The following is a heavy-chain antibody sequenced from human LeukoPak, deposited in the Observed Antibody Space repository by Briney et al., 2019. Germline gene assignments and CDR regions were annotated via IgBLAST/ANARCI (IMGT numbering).Heavy chain of an antibody. Sequence: GGSLRLSCAASGFTFSGSAMHWVRQASGKGLEWVGRIRSKANSYATAYAASVKGRFTISRDDSKNTAYLQMNSLKTEDTAVYYCTRAIAEMDYFDYWGQGTLVTVSS. CDR2: IRSKANSYAT. V-gene: IGHV3-73*01. D-gene: IGHD5-24*01. CDR1: GFTFSGSA. CDR3: TRAIAEMDYFDY. J-gene: IGHJ4*02.